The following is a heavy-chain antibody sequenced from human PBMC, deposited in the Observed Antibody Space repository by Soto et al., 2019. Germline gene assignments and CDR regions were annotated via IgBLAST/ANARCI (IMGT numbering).Heavy chain of an antibody. CDR2: IYSGGST. Sequence: GGSLRLSCAASGFTVSSNYISWVRQAPGKGLEWVSVIYSGGSTYYADSVKGRFTISRDNSKNTLYLQMNSLRAEDTAVYYCARDYCSSTSCYARYFDYWGQGTLVTVSS. CDR1: GFTVSSNY. CDR3: ARDYCSSTSCYARYFDY. V-gene: IGHV3-66*01. J-gene: IGHJ4*02. D-gene: IGHD2-2*01.